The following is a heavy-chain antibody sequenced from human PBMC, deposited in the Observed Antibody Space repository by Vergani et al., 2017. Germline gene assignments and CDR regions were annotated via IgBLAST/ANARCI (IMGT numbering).Heavy chain of an antibody. V-gene: IGHV4-59*01. CDR1: GGSISSYY. D-gene: IGHD1-1*01. J-gene: IGHJ6*02. Sequence: QVQLQESGPGLVKPSETLSLTCTVSGGSISSYYWSWIRQPPGKGLEWIGYIYYSGCTNYNPSLKSRVTISVDTSKNQFSLKLSSVAAADTAVYYCARSTTRYYYGMDVWGQGTTVTVSS. CDR2: IYYSGCT. CDR3: ARSTTRYYYGMDV.